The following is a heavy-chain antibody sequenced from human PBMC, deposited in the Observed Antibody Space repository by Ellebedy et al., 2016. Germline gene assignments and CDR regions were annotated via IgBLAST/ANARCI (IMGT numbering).Heavy chain of an antibody. V-gene: IGHV3-11*04. CDR3: ASSLRYGDLNWFDP. J-gene: IGHJ5*02. CDR2: ISKSGSTI. Sequence: GESLKISXAASGFTFSDHHMDWVRQAPGKGLEWVSYISKSGSTIYYADSVKGRFTISRDNAKNALYLQMNSLRVEDTAVYYCASSLRYGDLNWFDPWGQGTLVTVSS. D-gene: IGHD4-17*01. CDR1: GFTFSDHH.